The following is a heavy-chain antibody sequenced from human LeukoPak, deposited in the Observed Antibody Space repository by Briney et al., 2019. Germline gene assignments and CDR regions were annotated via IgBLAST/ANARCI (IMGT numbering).Heavy chain of an antibody. CDR3: ASPTLYSSGWLAI. CDR2: INHSGST. CDR1: GGSFSGYY. Sequence: SETLSLTCAVYGGSFSGYYWSWIRQPPGKGLEWIGEINHSGSTNYNPSLKSRVTISVDTSKNQFSLKLSSVTAADTAVYYCASPTLYSSGWLAIWGQGTLVTVSS. J-gene: IGHJ4*02. D-gene: IGHD6-19*01. V-gene: IGHV4-34*01.